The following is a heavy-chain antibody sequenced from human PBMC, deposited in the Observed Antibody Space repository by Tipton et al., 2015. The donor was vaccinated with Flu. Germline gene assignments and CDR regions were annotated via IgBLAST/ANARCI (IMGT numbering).Heavy chain of an antibody. Sequence: SLSLSCAASGFPFSEFWMHWVRQAPGKGLEWVSYITSGGYDMYYADSVKGRFTISRDNAKNSLYLQLNSLRPEDTAIYYCARRGWASDTNNLLDYWGQGTLVTV. CDR2: ITSGGYDM. CDR3: ARRGWASDTNNLLDY. V-gene: IGHV3-11*01. J-gene: IGHJ4*02. D-gene: IGHD1/OR15-1a*01. CDR1: GFPFSEFW.